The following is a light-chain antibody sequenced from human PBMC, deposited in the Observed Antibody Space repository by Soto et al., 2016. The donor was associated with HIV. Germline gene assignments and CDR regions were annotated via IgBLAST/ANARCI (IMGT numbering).Light chain of an antibody. Sequence: DVVMTQSPLSLPVTLGQPASISCRSNQSLVHSNGNTYLTWFQQRPGQSPRRLIYKVSNRDSGVPDRFSGSGSSTDFTLKINRVEAEDIGLYYCMQSTHWPPGTFGQGTKVEIK. CDR3: MQSTHWPPGT. CDR2: KVS. J-gene: IGKJ1*01. V-gene: IGKV2-30*02. CDR1: QSLVHSNGNTY.